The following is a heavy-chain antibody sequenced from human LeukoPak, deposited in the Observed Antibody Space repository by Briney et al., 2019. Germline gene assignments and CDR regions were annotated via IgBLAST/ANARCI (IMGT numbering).Heavy chain of an antibody. Sequence: SETLSLTCAVYGGSFSGYYWSWIRQPPGKGLEWIGEINHSGSTNYNPSLKSRVTISVDTSKNQFSLKLSSVTAADTAVYYCARGTGILWFWGQGILVTVSS. CDR2: INHSGST. CDR3: ARGTGILWF. D-gene: IGHD3-10*01. CDR1: GGSFSGYY. J-gene: IGHJ4*02. V-gene: IGHV4-34*01.